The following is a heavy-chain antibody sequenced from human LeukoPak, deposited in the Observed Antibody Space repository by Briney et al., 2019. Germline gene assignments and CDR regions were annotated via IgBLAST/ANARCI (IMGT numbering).Heavy chain of an antibody. Sequence: GESLKISCKGSGYSFPTYWIAWVRQMPGKGLEWMGIIYPSDSDTRYSPSFRGQVTISVDKSISTAYLQWSSLKASDIATYYCARQGKGSYRRDFDYWGQGTLVTVSS. CDR3: ARQGKGSYRRDFDY. J-gene: IGHJ4*02. V-gene: IGHV5-51*01. CDR1: GYSFPTYW. D-gene: IGHD1-26*01. CDR2: IYPSDSDT.